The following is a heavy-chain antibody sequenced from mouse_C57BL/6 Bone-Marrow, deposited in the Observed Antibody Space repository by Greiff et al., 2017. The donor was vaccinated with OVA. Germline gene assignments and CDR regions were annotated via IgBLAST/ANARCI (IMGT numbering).Heavy chain of an antibody. Sequence: VQLQQSGAELVRPGASLKLSCTASGFNIKDYYMHWVQQGPEQGLEWLGRIDPEDGDTENDPKFQGQATMTADTSSNTAYLQLSSLTSEDTAVYYCTTGITTVVAPAMDYWGQGTSVTVSS. CDR3: TTGITTVVAPAMDY. CDR1: GFNIKDYY. D-gene: IGHD1-1*01. J-gene: IGHJ4*01. CDR2: IDPEDGDT. V-gene: IGHV14-1*01.